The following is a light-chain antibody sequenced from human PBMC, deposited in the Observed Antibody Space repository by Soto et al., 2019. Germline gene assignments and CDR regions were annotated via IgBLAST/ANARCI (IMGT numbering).Light chain of an antibody. CDR2: AAS. Sequence: DIQLTQSPSFLSASVVERVTITCRASQGISSYLAWYQQKPGKAPKLLIYAASTLHSGVPSRFSGSGSGTEFTLTISSLQPEDFATYYCHQLNSYPLTFGGGAKVEIK. CDR3: HQLNSYPLT. J-gene: IGKJ4*01. CDR1: QGISSY. V-gene: IGKV1-9*01.